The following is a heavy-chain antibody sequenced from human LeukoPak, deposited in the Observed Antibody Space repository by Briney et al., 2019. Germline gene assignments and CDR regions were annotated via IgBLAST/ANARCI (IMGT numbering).Heavy chain of an antibody. CDR1: GFTFSSYG. D-gene: IGHD1-26*01. V-gene: IGHV3-30*18. Sequence: GGSLRLSCAASGFTFSSYGMHCVRQAPGKGLEWVAVISYDGSNKYYADSVKGRFTISRDNSKSTLYLQMNSLRAEDTAVYYCAKGSGRPDYWGQGTLVTVSS. CDR3: AKGSGRPDY. CDR2: ISYDGSNK. J-gene: IGHJ4*02.